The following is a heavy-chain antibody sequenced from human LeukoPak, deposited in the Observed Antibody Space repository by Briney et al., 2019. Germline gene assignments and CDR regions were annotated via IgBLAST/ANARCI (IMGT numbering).Heavy chain of an antibody. J-gene: IGHJ4*02. D-gene: IGHD3-3*01. CDR2: ISSSGTYT. CDR1: GFTFSNAW. CDR3: ARDLYDFWSGYADY. Sequence: GGSLRLSCAASGFTFSNAWMSWVRQAPGKGLEWVSSISSSGTYTYDADSVKGRFTISRDNAKNSLYLQMNSLRAEDTAVYYCARDLYDFWSGYADYWGQGTLVTVSS. V-gene: IGHV3-21*01.